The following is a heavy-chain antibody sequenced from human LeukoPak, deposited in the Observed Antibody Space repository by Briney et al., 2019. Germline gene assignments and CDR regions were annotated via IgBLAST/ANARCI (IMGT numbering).Heavy chain of an antibody. V-gene: IGHV4-34*01. CDR2: INHSGST. Sequence: PSESLSLTCAVYGGSFSGYYWSWIRQPPGKGLEWIGEINHSGSTNYNPSLKSRVTISVDTSKNQFSLKLSSVTAADTAVYYCYLQHPRTRYYDSSGYYYVGYWGQGTLVTVSS. CDR3: YLQHPRTRYYDSSGYYYVGY. J-gene: IGHJ4*02. CDR1: GGSFSGYY. D-gene: IGHD3-22*01.